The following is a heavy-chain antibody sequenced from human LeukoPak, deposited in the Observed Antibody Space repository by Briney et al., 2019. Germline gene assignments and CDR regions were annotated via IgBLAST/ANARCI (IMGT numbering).Heavy chain of an antibody. CDR2: FDPEDGET. V-gene: IGHV1-24*01. CDR3: ATPTDYYDSSGYYY. J-gene: IGHJ4*02. CDR1: GYTLTELS. D-gene: IGHD3-22*01. Sequence: ASVKVSCKVSGYTLTELSMHWVRQAPGKGLEGMGGFDPEDGETIYAQKFQGRVTMTEDTSTDTAYMELSSLRSEDTAVYYCATPTDYYDSSGYYYWGQGTLVTVSS.